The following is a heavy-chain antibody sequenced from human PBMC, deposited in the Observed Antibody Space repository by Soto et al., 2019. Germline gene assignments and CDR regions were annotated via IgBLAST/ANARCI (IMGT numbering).Heavy chain of an antibody. Sequence: QVQLVESGGGVVQPGRSLRLSCAASGFTFRSYGLHWVRQAPGKGLEWVAVISYDGSKTYYTDSVKGRFTISRDNFKNPLYLQMDTLRTEDPGVYSCAKADLDTSIAMAFDNFGQGTLVTVSS. J-gene: IGHJ4*02. CDR2: ISYDGSKT. D-gene: IGHD5-18*01. CDR3: AKADLDTSIAMAFDN. V-gene: IGHV3-30*18. CDR1: GFTFRSYG.